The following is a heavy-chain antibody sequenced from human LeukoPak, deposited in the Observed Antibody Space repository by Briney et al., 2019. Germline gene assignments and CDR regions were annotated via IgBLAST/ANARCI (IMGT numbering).Heavy chain of an antibody. CDR2: ISHSGSS. V-gene: IGHV4-38-2*02. CDR3: ARDGYYYDGSFEY. J-gene: IGHJ4*02. CDR1: GYSISSGYF. Sequence: SETLSLTCAVSGYSISSGYFWAWIRQPPGKGLEWIRSISHSGSSYSKPSLKSRVIISVDTSNNQFSLKLTSVTAADTATYYCARDGYYYDGSFEYWGQGIRVAGFS. D-gene: IGHD3-22*01.